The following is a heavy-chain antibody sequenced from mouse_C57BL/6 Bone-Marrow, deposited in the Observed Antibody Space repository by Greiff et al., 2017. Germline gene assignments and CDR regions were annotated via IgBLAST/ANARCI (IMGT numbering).Heavy chain of an antibody. J-gene: IGHJ2*01. CDR2: IDPSDSYT. V-gene: IGHV1-69*01. Sequence: QVQLQQPGAELVMPGASVKLSCKASGYTFTSSWMHWVKQRPGQGLEWIGEIDPSDSYTNYNQKFKGKSTLTVDKSSSTAYMQLSSLTSEDSAVYYCASRGYWGQGTTLTVSS. CDR3: ASRGY. CDR1: GYTFTSSW.